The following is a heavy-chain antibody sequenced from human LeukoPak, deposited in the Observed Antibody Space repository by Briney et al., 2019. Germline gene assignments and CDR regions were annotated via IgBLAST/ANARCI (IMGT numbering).Heavy chain of an antibody. CDR2: IIPILGIA. CDR3: ARYIVVVPAASHYYYGMDV. D-gene: IGHD2-2*01. J-gene: IGHJ6*02. V-gene: IGHV1-69*04. Sequence: ASVKVSCKASGGTFSSYAISWVRPAPGQGLEWMGRIIPILGIANYAQKFQGRVTITADKSTSTAYMELSSLRSEDTAVYYCARYIVVVPAASHYYYGMDVWGQGTTVTVSS. CDR1: GGTFSSYA.